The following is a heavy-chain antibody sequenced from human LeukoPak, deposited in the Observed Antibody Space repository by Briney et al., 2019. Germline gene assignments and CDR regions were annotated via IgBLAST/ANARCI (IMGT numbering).Heavy chain of an antibody. J-gene: IGHJ4*02. CDR2: VHISETT. V-gene: IGHV4-4*07. CDR3: ARGYRISEIRFFEWLLDY. Sequence: SDTLSLTCTVSGGSTSGYFWHWIRQPAGKGLEWIGRVHISETTIYNPSLKSRVTMSVDTSNNHFSLNLSSVTAADTAVYCARGYRISEIRFFEWLLDYWGQGYLVTVSS. D-gene: IGHD3-3*01. CDR1: GGSTSGYF.